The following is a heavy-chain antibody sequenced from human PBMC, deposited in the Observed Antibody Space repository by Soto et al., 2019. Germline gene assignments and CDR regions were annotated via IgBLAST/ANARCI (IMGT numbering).Heavy chain of an antibody. CDR1: GYTFTSYG. J-gene: IGHJ5*02. D-gene: IGHD5-18*01. CDR2: INVYNGHA. CDR3: ARLYSISGRYNWLDP. V-gene: IGHV1-18*01. Sequence: QVQLVQSGAEVKKPGASVKVSCKASGYTFTSYGISWVRQAPGQGLEWMGWINVYNGHATYAQKFQGRVTMTRDKFAATAYMDLNSLTSVDTALYFCARLYSISGRYNWLDPWGQGTRVTVSS.